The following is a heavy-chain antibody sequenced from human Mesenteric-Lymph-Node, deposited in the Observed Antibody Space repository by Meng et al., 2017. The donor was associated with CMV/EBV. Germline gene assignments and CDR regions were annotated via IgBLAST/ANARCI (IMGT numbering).Heavy chain of an antibody. Sequence: VSGYSISSTNWWGWIRQPPGKGLEWIGYIYSSGTSYDNPSLKSRVTMSVDTSKNQFSLKLTSVTAVDTAVYFCARSSAGTYYYDYWGQGTLVTVSS. D-gene: IGHD3-16*01. CDR3: ARSSAGTYYYDY. J-gene: IGHJ4*02. V-gene: IGHV4-28*01. CDR1: GYSISSTNW. CDR2: IYSSGTS.